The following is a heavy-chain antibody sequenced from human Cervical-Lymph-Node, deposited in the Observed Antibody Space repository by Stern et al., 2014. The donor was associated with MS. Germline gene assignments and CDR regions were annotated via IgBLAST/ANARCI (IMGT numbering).Heavy chain of an antibody. J-gene: IGHJ6*02. CDR3: AKDTYYYGSGSYPPNYYYYGMDV. CDR2: ISWNSGNI. V-gene: IGHV3-9*01. D-gene: IGHD3-10*01. Sequence: QLVESGGGLVQPGRSLRLYCAASGFTFDDYAMHWVRQAPGKGLEWDSGISWNSGNIAYADSVNGRFTISRDNAKNSLFLQMNSLRGEDTALYYCAKDTYYYGSGSYPPNYYYYGMDVWGQGTTVTVSS. CDR1: GFTFDDYA.